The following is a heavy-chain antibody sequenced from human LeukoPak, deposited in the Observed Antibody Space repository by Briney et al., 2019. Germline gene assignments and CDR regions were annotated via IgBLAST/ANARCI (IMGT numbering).Heavy chain of an antibody. J-gene: IGHJ1*01. CDR3: ARVPDYVEYFQH. Sequence: ASVKVSCKASGYTFTGYYMHWVRQAPGQGLEWMGWISAYNGNTNYAQRLQGRVTMTTDTSTSTAYMELRSLRSDDTAVYYCARVPDYVEYFQHWGQGTLVTVSS. CDR2: ISAYNGNT. CDR1: GYTFTGYY. D-gene: IGHD3-10*02. V-gene: IGHV1-18*04.